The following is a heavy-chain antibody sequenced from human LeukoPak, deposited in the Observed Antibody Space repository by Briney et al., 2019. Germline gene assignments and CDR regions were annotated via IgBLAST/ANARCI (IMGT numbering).Heavy chain of an antibody. CDR1: GFTFSSYS. Sequence: GSLRLSCAASGFTFSSYSMNWVRQAPGKGLEWVSSISSSSSYIYYADSVKGRFTISRDNAKNSLYLQMNSLRAEDTAVYYCARDDLGCSGGSCFNDYWGQGTLVTVSS. D-gene: IGHD2-15*01. V-gene: IGHV3-21*01. CDR3: ARDDLGCSGGSCFNDY. J-gene: IGHJ4*02. CDR2: ISSSSSYI.